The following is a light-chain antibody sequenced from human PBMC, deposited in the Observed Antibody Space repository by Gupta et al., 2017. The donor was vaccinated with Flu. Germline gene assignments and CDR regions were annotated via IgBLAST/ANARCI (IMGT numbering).Light chain of an antibody. Sequence: GQRATISCSGNTSNLGGHYAYWYQQFPAAAPKLLIYRNERRPSGVPDRFSGSKSGTSASLSISGRRSEDEARYFCATWGDTVRVFGGGTKLTVL. CDR1: TSNLGGHY. J-gene: IGLJ3*02. CDR2: RNE. V-gene: IGLV1-47*01. CDR3: ATWGDTVRV.